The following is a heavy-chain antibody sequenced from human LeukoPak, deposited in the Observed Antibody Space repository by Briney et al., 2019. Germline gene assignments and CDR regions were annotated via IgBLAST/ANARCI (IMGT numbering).Heavy chain of an antibody. Sequence: SVKVSCKASGGTFSSYAISWVRQAPGQGLEWMGGIIPIFGTANYAQKFQGRVTITADKSTSTAYMELSSLRSEDTAVYYCARDGIYCSGGSCYAARGAFDIWGQGTMVTVSS. CDR3: ARDGIYCSGGSCYAARGAFDI. V-gene: IGHV1-69*06. D-gene: IGHD2-15*01. J-gene: IGHJ3*02. CDR2: IIPIFGTA. CDR1: GGTFSSYA.